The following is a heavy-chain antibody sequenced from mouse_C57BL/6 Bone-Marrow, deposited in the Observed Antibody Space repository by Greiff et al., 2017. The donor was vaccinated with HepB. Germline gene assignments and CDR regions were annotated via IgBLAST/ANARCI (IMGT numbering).Heavy chain of an antibody. D-gene: IGHD2-2*01. CDR3: ARWFSYFDY. Sequence: VQLQQSGPVLVKPGASVKMSCKASGYTFTDYYMNWVKQSHGKSLEWIGVINPYNGGTSYNQKFKGKATLTVDKSSSTAYMELNSLTSEDSAVYYCARWFSYFDYWGQGTTLTVSS. CDR2: INPYNGGT. V-gene: IGHV1-19*01. CDR1: GYTFTDYY. J-gene: IGHJ2*01.